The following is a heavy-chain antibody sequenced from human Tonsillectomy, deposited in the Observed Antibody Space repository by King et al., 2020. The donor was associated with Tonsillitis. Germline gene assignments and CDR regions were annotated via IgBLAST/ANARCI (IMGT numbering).Heavy chain of an antibody. CDR1: GFTFSSYS. J-gene: IGHJ5*02. Sequence: VQLVESGGGLVKPGGSLRLSCAASGFTFSSYSMNWVRQAPGKGLEWVSSISSSSSYIYYADSVKGRFTISRDNAKNSLYLQMNSLRAEDTAVYYCARDLIAVAGTPKNWFDPWSKGSLVTVSS. V-gene: IGHV3-21*01. D-gene: IGHD6-19*01. CDR3: ARDLIAVAGTPKNWFDP. CDR2: ISSSSSYI.